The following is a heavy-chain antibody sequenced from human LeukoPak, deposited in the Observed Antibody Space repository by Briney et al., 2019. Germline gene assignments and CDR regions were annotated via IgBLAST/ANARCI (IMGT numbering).Heavy chain of an antibody. Sequence: ASVKVSCKASGYTFNTYGITWVRQAPGQGLEWMGWINTDNGNTNYAQNLQGRVSMTTDTSTTTAYMELRSLRSDDTAVYYCARVPWYYGSGTPKFWGYYGMDVWDQGTTVTVSS. CDR2: INTDNGNT. CDR1: GYTFNTYG. V-gene: IGHV1-18*01. J-gene: IGHJ6*02. D-gene: IGHD3-10*01. CDR3: ARVPWYYGSGTPKFWGYYGMDV.